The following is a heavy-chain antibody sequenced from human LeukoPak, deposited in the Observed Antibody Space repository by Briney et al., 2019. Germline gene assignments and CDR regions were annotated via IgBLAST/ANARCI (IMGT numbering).Heavy chain of an antibody. D-gene: IGHD6-13*01. V-gene: IGHV3-7*01. CDR3: ARAIAAAGSY. CDR1: GFTFSSSA. CDR2: IKQDGSEK. J-gene: IGHJ4*02. Sequence: PGGSLRLSCAASGFTFSSSAMHWVRQTPGKGLEWVANIKQDGSEKYYVDSVKGRFTISRDNAKNSLYLQMNSLRAEDTAVYYCARAIAAAGSYWGQGTLVTVSS.